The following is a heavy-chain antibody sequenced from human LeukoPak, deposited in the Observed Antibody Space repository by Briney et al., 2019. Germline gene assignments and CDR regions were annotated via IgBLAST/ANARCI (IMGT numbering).Heavy chain of an antibody. D-gene: IGHD6-19*01. Sequence: PSETLSLTCTVSGGSISSSNYYCWGWIRQPPGKGLEWIGSIYDSGSTNYNPSLKSRVTISIDTSKKQFSLKLSSVTAADTAVYYCARDNEYSSGWYDYWGQGTLVTVSS. CDR2: IYDSGST. CDR1: GGSISSSNYY. V-gene: IGHV4-39*07. CDR3: ARDNEYSSGWYDY. J-gene: IGHJ4*02.